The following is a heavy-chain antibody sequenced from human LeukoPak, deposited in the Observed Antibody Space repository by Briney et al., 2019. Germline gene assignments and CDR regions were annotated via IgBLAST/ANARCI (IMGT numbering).Heavy chain of an antibody. D-gene: IGHD1-26*01. CDR3: ASMGAGDYFDY. CDR1: GFTLSSYA. CDR2: ISRSGGST. J-gene: IGHJ4*02. V-gene: IGHV3-23*01. Sequence: PGGSLRLSCAASGFTLSSYAMTWVRQASGKGLEWVSAISRSGGSTYYADSVKGRFTISRDSSKNTLYLQMNSLRAEDTAVYYCASMGAGDYFDYWGQGTLVTVSS.